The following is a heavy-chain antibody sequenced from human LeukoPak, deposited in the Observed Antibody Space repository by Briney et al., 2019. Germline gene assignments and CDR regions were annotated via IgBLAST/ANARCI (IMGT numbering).Heavy chain of an antibody. Sequence: PSETLSLTCTVSGGSISSSSYYWGWIRQPPGKGLEWIGSIYYSGSTYYNPSLKSRVTISVDTSKNQFSLKLSSVTAADTAVYYCARVRDRIAARRISPKGKWFDPWGQGTLVTVSS. CDR2: IYYSGST. V-gene: IGHV4-39*07. CDR3: ARVRDRIAARRISPKGKWFDP. J-gene: IGHJ5*02. CDR1: GGSISSSSYY. D-gene: IGHD6-6*01.